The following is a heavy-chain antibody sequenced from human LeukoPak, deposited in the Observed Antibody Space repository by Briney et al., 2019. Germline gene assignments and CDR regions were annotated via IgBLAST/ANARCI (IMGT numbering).Heavy chain of an antibody. Sequence: PSETLSLTCTVSGGSISSSSYYWGWIRQPPGKGLEWIGSIYYSGSTYYNPSLKSRVTISVDTSENQFSLKLSSVTAADTAVYYCATPGGYYDSSGYFKDYWGQGTLVTVSS. CDR1: GGSISSSSYY. V-gene: IGHV4-39*01. CDR2: IYYSGST. J-gene: IGHJ4*02. CDR3: ATPGGYYDSSGYFKDY. D-gene: IGHD3-22*01.